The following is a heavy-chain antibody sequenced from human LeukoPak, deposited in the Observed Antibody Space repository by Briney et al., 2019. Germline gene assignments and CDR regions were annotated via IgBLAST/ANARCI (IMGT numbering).Heavy chain of an antibody. CDR3: ARDSDCSGGSCYFDY. J-gene: IGHJ4*02. CDR1: GGSISSYY. V-gene: IGHV4-59*01. D-gene: IGHD2-15*01. Sequence: SETLSLTCTVSGGSISSYYWSWTRQPPGKGLEWIGYIYYSGSTNYNPSLQSRVTISVDTSKNQFSLKLSSVTAADTAVYYCARDSDCSGGSCYFDYWGQGTLVTVSS. CDR2: IYYSGST.